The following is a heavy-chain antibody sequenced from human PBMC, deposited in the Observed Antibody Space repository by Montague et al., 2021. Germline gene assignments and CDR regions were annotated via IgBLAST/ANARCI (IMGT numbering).Heavy chain of an antibody. V-gene: IGHV3-48*02. CDR2: IHKSGHTT. Sequence: SLRLSCAASGFTFEDYSMYWVRQTPEKGLEWVAYIHKSGHTTHQAHFVEGRFTISRDNAKNSLFLEMNDLRDDDTAIYYCVRDPQSLDFWGQGVLVTVSS. CDR1: GFTFEDYS. J-gene: IGHJ4*02. CDR3: VRDPQSLDF.